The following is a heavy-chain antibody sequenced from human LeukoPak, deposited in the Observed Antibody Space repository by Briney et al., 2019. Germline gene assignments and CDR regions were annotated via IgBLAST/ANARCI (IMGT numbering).Heavy chain of an antibody. CDR3: ARDLSGSGWEYYFDY. D-gene: IGHD6-19*01. V-gene: IGHV1-69*13. J-gene: IGHJ4*02. CDR1: GGTFSSYA. CDR2: IIPIFGTA. Sequence: SVKVSCKASGGTFSSYAISWVRQAPGQGLEWMGGIIPIFGTANYAQKFQGRVTITADESTSTAYMELSSLRSEGTAVYYCARDLSGSGWEYYFDYWGQGTLVTVSS.